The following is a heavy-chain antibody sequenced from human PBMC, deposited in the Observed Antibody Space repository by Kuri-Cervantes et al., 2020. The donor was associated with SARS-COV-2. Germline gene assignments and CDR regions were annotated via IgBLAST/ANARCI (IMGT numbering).Heavy chain of an antibody. V-gene: IGHV1-2*02. D-gene: IGHD3-3*01. CDR2: INPNSGGT. J-gene: IGHJ1*01. Sequence: ASVKVSCKASGGTFSSYAISWVRQAPGQGLEWMGWINPNSGGTNYAQKFQGRVTMTRDTSISTAYMELSRLRSDDTAVYYCARDRLPITIFGVVINFQHWGQGTLVTVSS. CDR3: ARDRLPITIFGVVINFQH. CDR1: GGTFSSYA.